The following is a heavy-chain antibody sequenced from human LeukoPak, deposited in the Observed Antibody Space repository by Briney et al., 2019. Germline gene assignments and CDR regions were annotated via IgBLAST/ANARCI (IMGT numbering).Heavy chain of an antibody. CDR1: GYTFTSYY. CDR2: INPSGGST. Sequence: GASVKVSCKASGYTFTSYYMHWVRQAPGQGLEWMGIINPSGGSTSYAQKFQGRVTMTRDTSTSTVYMELSSLRSEDTAVYYCAGFFYYGSPNYGYYYGMDVWGQGTTVTVSS. J-gene: IGHJ6*02. D-gene: IGHD3-10*01. CDR3: AGFFYYGSPNYGYYYGMDV. V-gene: IGHV1-46*01.